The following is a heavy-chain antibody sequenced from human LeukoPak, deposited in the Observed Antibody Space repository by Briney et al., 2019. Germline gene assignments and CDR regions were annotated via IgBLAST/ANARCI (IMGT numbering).Heavy chain of an antibody. Sequence: GASVKVSCKASGYTFTSYGISWVRQAPGQGLEWMGWISLYNGNTKYAQKLQGRVTLNTDTSTSIAYMELRNLRSDDTAVYYCARDEQWLVDYWGQGTLVTVSS. V-gene: IGHV1-18*01. CDR3: ARDEQWLVDY. J-gene: IGHJ4*02. D-gene: IGHD6-19*01. CDR2: ISLYNGNT. CDR1: GYTFTSYG.